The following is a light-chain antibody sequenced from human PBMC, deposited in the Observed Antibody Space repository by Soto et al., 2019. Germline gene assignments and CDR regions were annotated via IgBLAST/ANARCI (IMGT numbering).Light chain of an antibody. Sequence: QSLLTQPPSASGTPGQRVTISCSGSNSNIGRNTVSWYQQVPGTAPKSLIYSDDQRPSGVPDRISGSRSGTSASLAISGLQSGDEAEYYCAAWDDTLRARVFGGGTKVTVL. CDR3: AAWDDTLRARV. V-gene: IGLV1-44*01. CDR2: SDD. J-gene: IGLJ2*01. CDR1: NSNIGRNT.